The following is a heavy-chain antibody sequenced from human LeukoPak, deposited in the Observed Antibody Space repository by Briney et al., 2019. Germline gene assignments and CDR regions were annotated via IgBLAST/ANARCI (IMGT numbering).Heavy chain of an antibody. D-gene: IGHD2-21*02. J-gene: IGHJ4*02. Sequence: PGGSLRLSCAASGFTFSSYGMHWVCQAPGKGLEWVAVISYDGSNKYYADSVKGRFTISRDNSKNTLYLQMNSLRAEDTAVYYCAKSIVVVTATPDYWGQGTLVTVSS. CDR2: ISYDGSNK. V-gene: IGHV3-30*18. CDR1: GFTFSSYG. CDR3: AKSIVVVTATPDY.